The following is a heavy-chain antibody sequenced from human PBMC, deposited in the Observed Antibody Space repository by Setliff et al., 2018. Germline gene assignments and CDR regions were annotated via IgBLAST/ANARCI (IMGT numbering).Heavy chain of an antibody. Sequence: SETLSLTCAVSGFSISSGYYWGWIRQPPGKGLEWIVNIHHSGKAYYNPSLKCRVPMSVDTSKNHVSLKLSSVTAADTAVYYCARAHTWSLPNDNSGYPGWFDPWGQGTLVTVSS. V-gene: IGHV4-38-2*01. CDR2: IHHSGKA. D-gene: IGHD3-22*01. J-gene: IGHJ5*02. CDR1: GFSISSGYY. CDR3: ARAHTWSLPNDNSGYPGWFDP.